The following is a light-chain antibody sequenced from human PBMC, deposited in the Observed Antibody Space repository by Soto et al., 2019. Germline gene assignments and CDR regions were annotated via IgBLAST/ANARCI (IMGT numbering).Light chain of an antibody. CDR1: QGIRNY. CDR2: AAS. Sequence: DIQMTQSPTSLAASVGDRVTITCRASQGIRNYVAWYQQIPGKAPKLLIYAASTLQSGVPSRFSGSGSGTDFTLTINGLQPEDVATYSCQQYSSVPVFGPGTKVEIQ. V-gene: IGKV1-27*01. CDR3: QQYSSVPV. J-gene: IGKJ3*01.